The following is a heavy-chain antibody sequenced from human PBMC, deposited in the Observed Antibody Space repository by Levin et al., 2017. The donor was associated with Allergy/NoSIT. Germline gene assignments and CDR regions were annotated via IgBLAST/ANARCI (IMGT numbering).Heavy chain of an antibody. J-gene: IGHJ6*02. V-gene: IGHV4-61*01. CDR3: ARELAIFGVVSRLDYYYGMDV. CDR2: IYYSGST. CDR1: GGSVSSGSYY. D-gene: IGHD3-3*01. Sequence: SETLSLTCTVSGGSVSSGSYYWSWIRQPPGKGLEWIGYIYYSGSTNYNPSLKSRVTISVDTSKNQFSLKLSSVTAADTAVYYCARELAIFGVVSRLDYYYGMDVWGQGTTVTVSS.